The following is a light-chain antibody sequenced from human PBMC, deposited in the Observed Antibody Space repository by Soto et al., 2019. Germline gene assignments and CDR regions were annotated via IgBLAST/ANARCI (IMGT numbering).Light chain of an antibody. Sequence: EIVLTQSPGTLSLSPGERATLSCRASQSVSSSNLAWYQQKPGQAPRLLIFAASRRATGIADRFSGSGSGTDFSLTISRLEPEDFAVYYCQHYGNSYTFGQGTKLEIK. V-gene: IGKV3-20*01. CDR3: QHYGNSYT. CDR1: QSVSSSN. J-gene: IGKJ2*01. CDR2: AAS.